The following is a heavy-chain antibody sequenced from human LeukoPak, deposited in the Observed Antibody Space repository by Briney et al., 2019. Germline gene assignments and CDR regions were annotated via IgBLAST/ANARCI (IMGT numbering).Heavy chain of an antibody. J-gene: IGHJ4*02. V-gene: IGHV4-4*02. CDR1: GGSISSSNW. D-gene: IGHD5-24*01. CDR3: ARHGRWLRGNYFDY. CDR2: INHSGST. Sequence: PSETLSLTCAVSGGSISSSNWWSWVRQPPGEGLEWIGEINHSGSTNYNPSLKSRVTISVDTSKNQFSLKLSSVTAADTAVYYCARHGRWLRGNYFDYWGQGTLVTVSS.